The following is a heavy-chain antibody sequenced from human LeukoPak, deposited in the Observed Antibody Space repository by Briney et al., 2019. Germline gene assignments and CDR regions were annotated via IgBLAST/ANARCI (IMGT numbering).Heavy chain of an antibody. CDR3: AKSSGSYYNVDFDY. V-gene: IGHV4-39*07. J-gene: IGHJ4*02. D-gene: IGHD3-10*01. CDR2: IYYSEDT. Sequence: SETLSLTCTVSGGSISSSSYYWGWIRQPPGKGLEWIGNIYYSEDTYYNPSLKSRVTISVDTSKNQFSLKLSSVTAADTAVYYCAKSSGSYYNVDFDYWGQGTLVTVSS. CDR1: GGSISSSSYY.